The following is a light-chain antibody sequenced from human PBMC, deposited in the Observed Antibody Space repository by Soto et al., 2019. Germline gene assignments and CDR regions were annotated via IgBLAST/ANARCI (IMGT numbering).Light chain of an antibody. CDR1: QSVSSY. J-gene: IGKJ2*01. CDR2: DAS. CDR3: QQPYT. Sequence: EIVLTQSPATLSLSPGERATLSCRASQSVSSYLAWYQQKPGQAPRLLIYDASNRATGIPARFSGSGSGTDFTLTISGLEPEDFAVYYCQQPYTFGQGTKLEIK. V-gene: IGKV3-11*01.